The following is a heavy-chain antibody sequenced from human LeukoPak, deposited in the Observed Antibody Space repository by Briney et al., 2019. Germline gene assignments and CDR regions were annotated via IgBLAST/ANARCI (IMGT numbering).Heavy chain of an antibody. V-gene: IGHV4-30-2*01. CDR1: GGSISSGGYY. CDR3: ARKGITMVRGVIPGFDY. J-gene: IGHJ4*02. D-gene: IGHD3-10*01. CDR2: IYHSGST. Sequence: PSETLSLTCTVSGGSISSGGYYWSWIRQPPGKGLEWIGYIYHSGSTYYNPSLKSRVTISVDRSKNQFSLKLSSVTAADTAVYYCARKGITMVRGVIPGFDYWGQGTLVTVSS.